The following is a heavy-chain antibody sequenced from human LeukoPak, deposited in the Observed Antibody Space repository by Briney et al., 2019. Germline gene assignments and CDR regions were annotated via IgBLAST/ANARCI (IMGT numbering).Heavy chain of an antibody. CDR2: IYTSGST. CDR3: ARAVPAARDAFDI. CDR1: GGSISSGSYY. V-gene: IGHV4-61*02. J-gene: IGHJ3*02. D-gene: IGHD2-2*01. Sequence: SETLSLTCTVSGGSISSGSYYWSWIRQPAGKGLEWIGRIYTSGSTNYSPSLKSRVTISLDTSKNQFSLKVSSATAADTAVYYCARAVPAARDAFDIWGQGTMVTVSS.